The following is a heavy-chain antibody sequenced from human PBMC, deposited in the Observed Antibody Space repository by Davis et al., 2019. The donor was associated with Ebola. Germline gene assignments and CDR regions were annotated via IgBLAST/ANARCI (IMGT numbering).Heavy chain of an antibody. J-gene: IGHJ4*02. D-gene: IGHD6-19*01. CDR3: ARQIRSSGYFDY. CDR2: IDPTDSDT. V-gene: IGHV5-10-1*04. Sequence: GESLKISCEGSAYSFSTYWINWVRQMPGKGLEWMGRIDPTDSDTNYSPSFQGQVTISADKSISTAYLQWSSLKASDTAMYYCARQIRSSGYFDYWGQGTLVTVSS. CDR1: AYSFSTYW.